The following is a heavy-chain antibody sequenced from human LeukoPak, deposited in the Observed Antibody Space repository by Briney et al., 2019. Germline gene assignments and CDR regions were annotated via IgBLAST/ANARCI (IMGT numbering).Heavy chain of an antibody. Sequence: GRSLRLSCAASGFTFDDYAMHWVRQAAGKGLEWVSGISWNSGSIGYADSVKGRFTISRDNAKNSLYLQMNSLRAEDMALYYCAKDEGGELLLFAFDIWGQGTMVTVSS. D-gene: IGHD1-26*01. V-gene: IGHV3-9*03. CDR2: ISWNSGSI. J-gene: IGHJ3*02. CDR3: AKDEGGELLLFAFDI. CDR1: GFTFDDYA.